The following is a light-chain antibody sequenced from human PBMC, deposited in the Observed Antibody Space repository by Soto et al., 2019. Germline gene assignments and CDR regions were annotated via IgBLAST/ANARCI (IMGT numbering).Light chain of an antibody. J-gene: IGKJ5*01. V-gene: IGKV3-20*01. CDR1: QSVSSSY. CDR3: QHYTSSPPIT. CDR2: GAS. Sequence: EIVLTHSPGTLSLFLCERATLSFSASQSVSSSYIAWYQQRLGQAPRLLIYGASSRATGIPDRFSGSGSGTDFTLTISRLEPVDFAVYYCQHYTSSPPITFGQGTRLQIK.